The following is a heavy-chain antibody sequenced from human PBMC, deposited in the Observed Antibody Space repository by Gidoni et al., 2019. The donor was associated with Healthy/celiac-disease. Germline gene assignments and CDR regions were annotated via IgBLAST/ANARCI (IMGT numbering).Heavy chain of an antibody. J-gene: IGHJ4*02. CDR1: GYSFTIYW. V-gene: IGHV5-10-1*01. Sequence: VKLVQSRAEVKKPGESRRISCKGSGYSFTIYWISWVRQMPGKGLEWMGRIDPSDSYTNYSPSFQGHVTISADKSISTAYLQWSSLKAWDTAMYYCARQEWSSWSLGYWGQGTLVTVSS. CDR3: ARQEWSSWSLGY. CDR2: IDPSDSYT. D-gene: IGHD6-13*01.